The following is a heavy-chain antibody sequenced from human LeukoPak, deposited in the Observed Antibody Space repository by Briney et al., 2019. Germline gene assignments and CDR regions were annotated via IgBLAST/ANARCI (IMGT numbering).Heavy chain of an antibody. D-gene: IGHD1-14*01. Sequence: VASVKVSCKASGYTFTDYYMHWVRQAPGQGLEWMGWINPNSGGTNYAQKFQGRVTMTRDTSISTAYMELSRLRSDDTAVYYCARDENRQGWFDPWGQGTLVTVSS. J-gene: IGHJ5*02. CDR2: INPNSGGT. V-gene: IGHV1-2*02. CDR1: GYTFTDYY. CDR3: ARDENRQGWFDP.